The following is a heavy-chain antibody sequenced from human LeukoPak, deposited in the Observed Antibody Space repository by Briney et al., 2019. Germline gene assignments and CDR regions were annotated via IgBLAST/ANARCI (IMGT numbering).Heavy chain of an antibody. D-gene: IGHD1-26*01. V-gene: IGHV3-43*01. J-gene: IGHJ4*02. CDR1: GFTFDDYT. CDR3: AKDGGSGATMPIDF. CDR2: ISWDRVST. Sequence: GGSLRLSCAASGFTFDDYTMHWVRQAPGKGLEWGSLISWDRVSTYYADSVKGRFTISRDNSTNSLYLQLNSLRTEDTAFYYCAKDGGSGATMPIDFWGQGTLVTV.